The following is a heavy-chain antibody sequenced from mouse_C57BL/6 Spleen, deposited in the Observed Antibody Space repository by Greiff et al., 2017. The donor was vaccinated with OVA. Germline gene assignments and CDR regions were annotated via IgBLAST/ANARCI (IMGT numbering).Heavy chain of an antibody. CDR2: INPSSGYP. Sequence: QVQLQQSGAELARPGASVKMSCKASGYTFTSYTMHWVKQRPGQGLEWIGYINPSSGYPKYNQKFNDKATLTADKSSSTAYKQLSSLTSEDSAVYYCARGGLYYLDYWGQGTTLTVSS. CDR3: ARGGLYYLDY. CDR1: GYTFTSYT. J-gene: IGHJ2*01. V-gene: IGHV1-4*01.